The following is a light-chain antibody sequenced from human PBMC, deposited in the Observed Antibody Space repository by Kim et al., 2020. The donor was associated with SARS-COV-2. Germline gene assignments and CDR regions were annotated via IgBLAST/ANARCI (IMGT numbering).Light chain of an antibody. CDR2: DTS. Sequence: EVLLTQSPGTLSLSPGEGATLSCRAIQSVTDNYLAWYQQTPGQAPRLLIYDTSRRAIGVPARFSGSGSGTDFTLTIRELEPEDFAVYYCQQYGASPTTFGGGTKVDIK. J-gene: IGKJ4*01. CDR3: QQYGASPTT. V-gene: IGKV3-20*01. CDR1: QSVTDNY.